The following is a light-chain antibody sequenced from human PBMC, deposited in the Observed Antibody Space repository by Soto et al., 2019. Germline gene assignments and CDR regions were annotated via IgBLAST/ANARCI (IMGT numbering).Light chain of an antibody. Sequence: QSVLTQPPSVSGAPGQRVTISCTGSNSNIGAGYDVHWYQQLPGTAPKLLIYGNSNRPSGVPDRFSGSKSVTSASLSITWLQAEDEADYYCQSYDSSLSCSVFGTGTKLTVL. CDR3: QSYDSSLSCSV. CDR2: GNS. V-gene: IGLV1-40*01. CDR1: NSNIGAGYD. J-gene: IGLJ1*01.